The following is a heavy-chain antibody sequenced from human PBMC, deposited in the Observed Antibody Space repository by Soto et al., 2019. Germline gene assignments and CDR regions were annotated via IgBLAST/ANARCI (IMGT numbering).Heavy chain of an antibody. CDR2: MDPNSGST. CDR1: GYTFTSYD. CDR3: ARERKFDFWRKGLDV. V-gene: IGHV1-8*01. Sequence: QAQLVQSGAEVKKPGASVKVSCKASGYTFTSYDINWVRQAPGQGLEWLGWMDPNSGSTGYAQNFQGRGIMTRNISINTAHMELSSLRSEDTAVYYCARERKFDFWRKGLDVWGQGTTVTVAS. J-gene: IGHJ6*02. D-gene: IGHD3-3*01.